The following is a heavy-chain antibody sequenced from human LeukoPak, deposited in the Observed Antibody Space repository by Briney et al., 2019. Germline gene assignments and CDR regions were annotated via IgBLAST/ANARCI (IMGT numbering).Heavy chain of an antibody. V-gene: IGHV1-69*05. D-gene: IGHD7-27*01. J-gene: IGHJ6*03. Sequence: GASVKVSCKASGGTFSSYAISWVRQAPGQGLEWMGGIIPIFGTANYAQKFQGRVTITTDESTSTAYMELSSLRSEDMAVYYCARTGSENYYYYMDVWGKGTTVTVSS. CDR2: IIPIFGTA. CDR3: ARTGSENYYYYMDV. CDR1: GGTFSSYA.